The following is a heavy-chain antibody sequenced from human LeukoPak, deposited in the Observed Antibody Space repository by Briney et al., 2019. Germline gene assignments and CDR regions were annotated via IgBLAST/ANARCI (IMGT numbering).Heavy chain of an antibody. CDR3: AKPARGSRFDAFDI. CDR1: GFTFSSYA. J-gene: IGHJ3*02. Sequence: GGSLRLSCAASGFTFSSYAMTWVRQAAGKGLEWVSTIRGSGGSTYYADSVQGRFTVSGDNSKNTLDLQMNSLRAEDTAVYYCAKPARGSRFDAFDIWGQGTMVTVSS. D-gene: IGHD3-10*01. V-gene: IGHV3-23*01. CDR2: IRGSGGST.